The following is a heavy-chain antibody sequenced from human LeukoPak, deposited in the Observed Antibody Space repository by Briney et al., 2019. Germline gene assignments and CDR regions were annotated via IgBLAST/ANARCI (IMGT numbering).Heavy chain of an antibody. CDR3: ARDSDIVVVPAAASYYFDY. V-gene: IGHV1-2*02. Sequence: ASVKVSCKASGYTFTGYYMHWVRQAPGQGLEWMGWINPNSGGTNYAQKFQGRVTMTRDTSISTAYMELSRLRSDDTAVYYCARDSDIVVVPAAASYYFDYWGQGTLVTVSS. CDR2: INPNSGGT. D-gene: IGHD2-2*01. J-gene: IGHJ4*02. CDR1: GYTFTGYY.